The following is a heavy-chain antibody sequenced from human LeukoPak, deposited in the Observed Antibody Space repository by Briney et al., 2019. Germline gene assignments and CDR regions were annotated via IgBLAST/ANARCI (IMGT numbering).Heavy chain of an antibody. D-gene: IGHD6-19*01. V-gene: IGHV5-10-1*01. CDR2: VDPSDSYT. Sequence: GESLQISCKGSGYSFTSYWISWVRQMPGKGLEWMGRVDPSDSYTNYSPSFQGHVTIPADKSISTAYLQWSSLKASDTAMYYCARGQWLVHFDYWGQGTLVTVSS. CDR3: ARGQWLVHFDY. CDR1: GYSFTSYW. J-gene: IGHJ4*02.